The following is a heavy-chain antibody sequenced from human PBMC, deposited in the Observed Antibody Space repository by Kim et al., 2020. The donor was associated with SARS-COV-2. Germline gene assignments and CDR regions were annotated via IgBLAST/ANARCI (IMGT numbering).Heavy chain of an antibody. V-gene: IGHV1-18*01. Sequence: ASVKVSCKTSEYSFSGSYFSWVRQAPGQGLEWMGWINTRKGDTNYVQKFQDRVTMTTGSSTTTAYMELRSLKSDDTAVYYCARGTRRDVNEYRGQGTL. J-gene: IGHJ4*02. CDR1: EYSFSGSY. CDR3: ARGTRRDVNEY. CDR2: INTRKGDT. D-gene: IGHD6-6*01.